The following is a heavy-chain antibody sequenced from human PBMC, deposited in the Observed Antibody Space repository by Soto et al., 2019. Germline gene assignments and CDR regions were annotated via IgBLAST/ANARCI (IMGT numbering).Heavy chain of an antibody. J-gene: IGHJ4*02. Sequence: EVQLMESGGGLVQPGRSLRLSCAASGFPFQHYAMHWVRRSPGKGLEWVSGIRWNGDDMGYADSVRGRFTISRDNAKNSLYLQMSSLRAEDTAFYYCAQDGGYCSGGNCYFDSWGQGTLVTVSS. CDR3: AQDGGYCSGGNCYFDS. CDR1: GFPFQHYA. D-gene: IGHD2-15*01. V-gene: IGHV3-9*01. CDR2: IRWNGDDM.